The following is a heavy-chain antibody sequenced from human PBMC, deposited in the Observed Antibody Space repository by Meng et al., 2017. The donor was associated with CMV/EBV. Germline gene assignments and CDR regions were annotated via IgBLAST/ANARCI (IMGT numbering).Heavy chain of an antibody. CDR2: ISWNSGSI. CDR1: GFTFDDYA. D-gene: IGHD1-26*01. J-gene: IGHJ4*02. Sequence: SLKISCAASGFTFDDYAMHWVRQATGKGLEWVSGISWNSGSIGYADSVKGRFTISRDNAKNSLYLQMNSLRADDTALYYCAKDAVGATDLYYFDYWGQGTLVTVSS. CDR3: AKDAVGATDLYYFDY. V-gene: IGHV3-9*01.